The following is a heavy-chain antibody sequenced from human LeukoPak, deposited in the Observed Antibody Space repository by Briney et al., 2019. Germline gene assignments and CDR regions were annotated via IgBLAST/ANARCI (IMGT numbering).Heavy chain of an antibody. CDR2: IKQDGSEK. V-gene: IGHV3-7*01. J-gene: IGHJ3*02. Sequence: GGSLRLSCAASGFTFNNYWMNSVRQAPGKGLEWVAKIKQDGSEKYYVDSVKGRFTISRENAKNSLYLQMNSLRAEDTAVYYCARDLNDFWSGKDAFDIWGQGTMVTVSS. CDR1: GFTFNNYW. D-gene: IGHD3-3*01. CDR3: ARDLNDFWSGKDAFDI.